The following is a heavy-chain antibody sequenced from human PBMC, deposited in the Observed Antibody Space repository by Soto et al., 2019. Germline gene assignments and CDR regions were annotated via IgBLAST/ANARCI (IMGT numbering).Heavy chain of an antibody. D-gene: IGHD5-12*01. J-gene: IGHJ4*02. CDR2: VRGNGDPP. Sequence: VGSLRLSCSASGFTFSSYAMHWVRQAPGKGLEYVSGVRGNGDPPFYADSVKGRFTISRDNSKNTLYLQMSSLSADDTAVYYCVKSRGGNNFDFFDWGQGALVTVSS. V-gene: IGHV3-64D*06. CDR3: VKSRGGNNFDFFD. CDR1: GFTFSSYA.